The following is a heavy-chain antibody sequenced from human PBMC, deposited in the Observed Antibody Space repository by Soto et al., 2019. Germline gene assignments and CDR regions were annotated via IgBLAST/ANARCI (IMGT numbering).Heavy chain of an antibody. CDR3: ARNYKYFWSGPLSSHGMDV. Sequence: QVQLQQWGAGLLKPSETLSLTCAVYGGSFSGYYWSWIRQPPGKGLEWIGEINHSGSTNYNPSLKSRVTISVDTSKNQFSLKLSSVTAADTAVYYCARNYKYFWSGPLSSHGMDVWGQGTTVTVSS. CDR1: GGSFSGYY. CDR2: INHSGST. V-gene: IGHV4-34*01. D-gene: IGHD3-3*02. J-gene: IGHJ6*02.